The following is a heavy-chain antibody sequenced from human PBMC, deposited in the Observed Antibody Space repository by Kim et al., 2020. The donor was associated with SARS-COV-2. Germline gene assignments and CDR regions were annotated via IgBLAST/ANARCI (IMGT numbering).Heavy chain of an antibody. Sequence: SVKVSCKASGGTFSSYAISWVRQAPGQGLEWMGGIIPIFGTANYAQKFQGRVTITADESTSTAYMELSSLRSEDTAVYYCARGDLVTAYYYYGMDVWGQGTTVTVSS. J-gene: IGHJ6*02. V-gene: IGHV1-69*13. CDR1: GGTFSSYA. D-gene: IGHD2-15*01. CDR2: IIPIFGTA. CDR3: ARGDLVTAYYYYGMDV.